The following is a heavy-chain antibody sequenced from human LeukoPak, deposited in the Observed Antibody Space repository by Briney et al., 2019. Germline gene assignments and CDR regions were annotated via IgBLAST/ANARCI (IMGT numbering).Heavy chain of an antibody. D-gene: IGHD3-10*01. CDR3: ARDSWRVRASAFDI. J-gene: IGHJ3*02. CDR2: HNPNSGGT. Sequence: GASVKVSRKASLYTFTGYFIHWVRPPPGRGGEGVGGHNPNSGGTKYAQKFQGRVTMNRDPSISTAYMELSRLRSDDAAVYYCARDSWRVRASAFDIWGQGTMVTVSS. CDR1: LYTFTGYF. V-gene: IGHV1-2*02.